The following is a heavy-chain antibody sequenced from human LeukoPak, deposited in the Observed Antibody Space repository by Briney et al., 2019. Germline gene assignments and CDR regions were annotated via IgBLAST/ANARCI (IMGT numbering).Heavy chain of an antibody. CDR3: ARWGDYVWGSYRPEDY. J-gene: IGHJ4*02. Sequence: AGGPLRLSCAASGFTFDDYGMSGVRQAPGKGLEWVSGINWNGGSTGYADSVKGRFTISRDNAKNSLYLQMNSLRAEDTALYYCARWGDYVWGSYRPEDYWGQGTLVTVSS. V-gene: IGHV3-20*04. CDR1: GFTFDDYG. D-gene: IGHD3-16*02. CDR2: INWNGGST.